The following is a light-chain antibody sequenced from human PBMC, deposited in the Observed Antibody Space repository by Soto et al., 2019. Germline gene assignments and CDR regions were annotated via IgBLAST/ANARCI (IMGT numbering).Light chain of an antibody. V-gene: IGKV1-5*03. CDR1: QSIGRW. CDR2: KAS. CDR3: QQYDSQGT. Sequence: DIQMTQSPSTLSASVGDRVTITCRASQSIGRWLAWYQQKPGKAPKLLIYKASSLESGVPPRFSGGGSGTEFALTLSSLQPDDFATYYCQQYDSQGTFGQGTTVEIK. J-gene: IGKJ1*01.